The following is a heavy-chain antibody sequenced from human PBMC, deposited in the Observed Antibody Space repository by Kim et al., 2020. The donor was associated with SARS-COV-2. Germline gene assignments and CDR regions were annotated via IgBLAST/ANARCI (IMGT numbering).Heavy chain of an antibody. CDR1: GFTFSNYW. J-gene: IGHJ4*02. CDR3: AREVGHFDS. Sequence: GGSLRLSCAASGFTFSNYWMSWVRQAAGKGLEWVANIKQDGSEKYYVDSVKGRFTISRDNAKSSLYLQMNSLRAEDTAVYYCAREVGHFDSWGQGTLVTV. CDR2: IKQDGSEK. V-gene: IGHV3-7*03. D-gene: IGHD1-26*01.